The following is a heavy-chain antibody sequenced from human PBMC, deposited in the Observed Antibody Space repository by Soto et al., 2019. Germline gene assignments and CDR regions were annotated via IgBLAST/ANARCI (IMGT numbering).Heavy chain of an antibody. Sequence: SETLSLTCAVYSGSFSGYYWSWIRQPPGKGLEWIGELYQGLSIVYNPSLESRVTISGDTSKTQFSLKLSSVTAADTAVYYCARDLSYSTPHAFDIWGQGTMVTVSS. CDR3: ARDLSYSTPHAFDI. D-gene: IGHD1-26*01. J-gene: IGHJ3*02. V-gene: IGHV4-34*01. CDR1: SGSFSGYY. CDR2: LYQGLSI.